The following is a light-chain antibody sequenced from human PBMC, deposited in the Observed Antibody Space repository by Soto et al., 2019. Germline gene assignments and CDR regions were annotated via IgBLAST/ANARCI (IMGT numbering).Light chain of an antibody. CDR1: QSVLYSANNKNC. Sequence: DIMMTQSPDSLAVSLGERATINCKSSQSVLYSANNKNCLAWYQQKPGQPPKLLIYWASTRESGVPDRFSGSGSGTDFTLTISSLQAEDVAVYYCQQYYSIPLTFGGGTKVEIK. CDR3: QQYYSIPLT. V-gene: IGKV4-1*01. J-gene: IGKJ4*01. CDR2: WAS.